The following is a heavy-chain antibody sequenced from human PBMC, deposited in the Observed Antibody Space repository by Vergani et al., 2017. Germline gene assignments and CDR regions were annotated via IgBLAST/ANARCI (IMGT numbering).Heavy chain of an antibody. V-gene: IGHV3-11*01. CDR2: ISSSATP. CDR3: TKGSRGYTGYFFDY. J-gene: IGHJ4*02. CDR1: GFTFSDYY. D-gene: IGHD5-12*01. Sequence: QVQLVESGGGLVKPGGSLRLSCAASGFTFSDYYMSWIRQAPGKGLEWVSYISSSATPYYADSVKGRFIISRDNSKNTLHLQMNSLRADDTAVYYCTKGSRGYTGYFFDYWGQGTLATVSS.